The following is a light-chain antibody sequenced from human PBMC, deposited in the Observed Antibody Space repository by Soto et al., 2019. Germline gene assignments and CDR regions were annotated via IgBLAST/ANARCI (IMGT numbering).Light chain of an antibody. CDR2: GAS. V-gene: IGKV3-15*01. Sequence: IVVTQSAGTLSLSPGERATLSCRASQSVTSRYLAWYQQKPGQAPRLLIFGASIRATGIPARFSGSGSGTEFTLTISSLQSEDFAVYCCQQYNNWPITFGQGTRLEIK. J-gene: IGKJ5*01. CDR3: QQYNNWPIT. CDR1: QSVTSRY.